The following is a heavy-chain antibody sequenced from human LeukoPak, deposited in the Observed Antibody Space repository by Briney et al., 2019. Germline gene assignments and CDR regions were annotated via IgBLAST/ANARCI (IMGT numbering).Heavy chain of an antibody. CDR3: ARDGSSSESY. D-gene: IGHD6-6*01. J-gene: IGHJ4*02. V-gene: IGHV4-34*01. CDR1: GGPFSGYY. Sequence: SETLSLTCAVYGGPFSGYYWSWIRQPPGKGLEWIGEINHSGSTNYNPSLKSRVTISVDTSKNQFSLKLSSVTAADTAVYYCARDGSSSESYWGQGTLVTVSS. CDR2: INHSGST.